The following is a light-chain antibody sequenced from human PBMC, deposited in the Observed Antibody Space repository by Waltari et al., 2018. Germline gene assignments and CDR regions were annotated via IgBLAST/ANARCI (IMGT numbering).Light chain of an antibody. CDR2: WAS. Sequence: DIVMTQSPDSLAVSLGERATINCKSSQSVLYSSNNKNYLAWYQQKPRQPPKLLIYWASTRESGVPARFSGSGSGTDFTLTISSLQAEDVAVYYCQQYYGRGTFGQGTKLEIK. CDR3: QQYYGRGT. V-gene: IGKV4-1*01. J-gene: IGKJ2*01. CDR1: QSVLYSSNNKNY.